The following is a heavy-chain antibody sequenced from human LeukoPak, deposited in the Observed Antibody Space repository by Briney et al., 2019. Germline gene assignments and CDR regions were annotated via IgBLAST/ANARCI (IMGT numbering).Heavy chain of an antibody. J-gene: IGHJ4*02. CDR2: IYYSGST. D-gene: IGHD3-10*01. CDR3: SRVRGSGNHDY. Sequence: WETLSLTCTVSDGSISTFYWSWIRQSPGKGLEWIGYIYYSGSTNYNPSLKSRVTISVDTSKNQFSLNLSSVTAADTAVYYCSRVRGSGNHDYWGQGTLVTVSS. V-gene: IGHV4-59*01. CDR1: DGSISTFY.